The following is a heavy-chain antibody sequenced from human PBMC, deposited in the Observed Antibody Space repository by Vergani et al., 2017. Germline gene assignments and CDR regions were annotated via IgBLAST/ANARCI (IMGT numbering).Heavy chain of an antibody. CDR3: AKPPSIMDYYYYGMDV. J-gene: IGHJ6*02. Sequence: QVQLVESGGGVVQPGGSLRLSCAASGFTFSSYGMHWVRQAPGKGLEWVAFIRYDGSNKYYADSVKGRFTISRDNSKNTLYLQMNSLRAEDTAVYYCAKPPSIMDYYYYGMDVWGQGTTVTVSS. D-gene: IGHD1-26*01. CDR1: GFTFSSYG. CDR2: IRYDGSNK. V-gene: IGHV3-30*02.